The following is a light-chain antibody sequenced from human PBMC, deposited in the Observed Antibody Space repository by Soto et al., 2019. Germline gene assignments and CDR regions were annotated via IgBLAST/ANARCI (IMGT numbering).Light chain of an antibody. Sequence: EIVLTQSPATLSLSPGDRATLSCRASQTVRSYFAWYQQKHGQAPRLLIFGASDRATGIPDRFRGSGSGTDFTLTIRNLEPEDSAVYYCQQRLTWPITFGQGTRLEI. CDR3: QQRLTWPIT. CDR2: GAS. J-gene: IGKJ5*01. CDR1: QTVRSY. V-gene: IGKV3-11*01.